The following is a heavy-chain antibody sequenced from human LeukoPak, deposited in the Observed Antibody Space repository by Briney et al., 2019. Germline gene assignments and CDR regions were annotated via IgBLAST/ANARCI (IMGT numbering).Heavy chain of an antibody. J-gene: IGHJ6*03. CDR3: AIASIAAAGTNYYYYMDV. D-gene: IGHD6-13*01. V-gene: IGHV4-59*01. CDR2: IYYSGST. CDR1: GGSISSYY. Sequence: SETLSLTCTVSGGSISSYYWSWIRKPPGQGLEWIGYIYYSGSTNYNPSLKSRVTISVDTSKNQFSLKLSSVIAADTAVYYCAIASIAAAGTNYYYYMDVXXKGTTVTVSS.